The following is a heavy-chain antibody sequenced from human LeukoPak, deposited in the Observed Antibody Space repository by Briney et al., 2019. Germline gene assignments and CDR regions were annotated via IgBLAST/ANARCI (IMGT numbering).Heavy chain of an antibody. CDR2: ISTDGGST. V-gene: IGHV3-64D*06. J-gene: IGHJ4*02. D-gene: IGHD4-17*01. CDR1: GFTFSSYA. Sequence: PGGSLRLSCSASGFTFSSYAMHWVRQAPGKGLEYVSSISTDGGSTYYADSVKGRFTISRDNSKNTLYLQMSSPRAVDTAVYYCVKRGRQGDYAYDYWGQGTLVTVSS. CDR3: VKRGRQGDYAYDY.